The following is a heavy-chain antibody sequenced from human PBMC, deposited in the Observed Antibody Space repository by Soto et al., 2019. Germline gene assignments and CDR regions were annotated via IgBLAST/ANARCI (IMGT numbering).Heavy chain of an antibody. CDR1: GGSISSGDYY. D-gene: IGHD3-22*01. J-gene: IGHJ5*02. CDR3: ARAQGPLVVQFDP. CDR2: IYYSGST. Sequence: QVQLQESGPGLVKPSQTLSLTCTVSGGSISSGDYYWSWIRQPPGKGLEWIGYIYYSGSTYYNPSLKSRVTISVDTSKNQFSLQLSSVTAADTAVYYCARAQGPLVVQFDPWGQGTLVTVSS. V-gene: IGHV4-30-4*01.